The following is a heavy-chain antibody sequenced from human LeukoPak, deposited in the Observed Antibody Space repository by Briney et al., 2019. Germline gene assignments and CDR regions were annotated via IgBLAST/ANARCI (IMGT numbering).Heavy chain of an antibody. CDR1: GYTFTGYY. CDR2: INPNSGGT. J-gene: IGHJ6*02. V-gene: IGHV1-2*02. D-gene: IGHD3-22*01. CDR3: ARWDYYDSSGYGSGMDV. Sequence: AASVKVSCKASGYTFTGYYMHRVRQAPGQGLEWIGWINPNSGGTNYAQKFQGRVTMTRDTSISTAYMELSRLRSDDTAVYYCARWDYYDSSGYGSGMDVWGQGTTVTVSS.